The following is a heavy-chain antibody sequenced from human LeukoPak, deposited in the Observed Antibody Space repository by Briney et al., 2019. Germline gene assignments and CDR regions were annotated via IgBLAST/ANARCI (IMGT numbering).Heavy chain of an antibody. CDR3: ARGAIVATEFSFDY. CDR2: TYYSGST. Sequence: SETLSLTCTVSGGSISSYYWSWIRQPPGKGLEWIGYTYYSGSTNYNPSLKSRVTISVDTSKNQFSLKLSSVTAADTAVYYCARGAIVATEFSFDYWGQGTLVTVSS. D-gene: IGHD5-12*01. J-gene: IGHJ4*02. CDR1: GGSISSYY. V-gene: IGHV4-59*01.